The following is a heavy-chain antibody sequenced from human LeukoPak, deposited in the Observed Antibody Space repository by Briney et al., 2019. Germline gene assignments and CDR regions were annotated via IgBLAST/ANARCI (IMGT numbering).Heavy chain of an antibody. J-gene: IGHJ4*02. D-gene: IGHD6-25*01. Sequence: SETLSLTCTVSAGSISSYYCSWIRQPPGKGLEWIGYIYYSGSTNYNPSLKSRVTISVDTSKNQFSLKLSSVTAADTAVYYCARGGRIAAAGFDYWGQGTLVTVSS. V-gene: IGHV4-59*01. CDR1: AGSISSYY. CDR3: ARGGRIAAAGFDY. CDR2: IYYSGST.